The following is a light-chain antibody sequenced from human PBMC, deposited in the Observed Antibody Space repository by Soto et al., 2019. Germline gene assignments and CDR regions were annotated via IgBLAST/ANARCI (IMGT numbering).Light chain of an antibody. CDR2: LNSDGSH. CDR3: QTWGTGIVV. V-gene: IGLV4-69*01. Sequence: QLVLTQSPSASASLGASVKLTCTLSSGHSRYAIAWHQQQPEKGPRYLMKLNSDGSHSKGDGIPDRFSGSSSGAERYLTISSHQSEDEADYYCQTWGTGIVVFGGGTLLTVL. CDR1: SGHSRYA. J-gene: IGLJ2*01.